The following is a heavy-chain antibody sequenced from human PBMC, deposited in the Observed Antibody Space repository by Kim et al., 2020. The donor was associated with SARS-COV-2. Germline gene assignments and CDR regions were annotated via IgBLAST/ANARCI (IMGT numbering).Heavy chain of an antibody. V-gene: IGHV3-11*05. CDR3: ARAGYSYETYYFDL. CDR2: ISHSGTYK. J-gene: IGHJ4*02. Sequence: GGSLRLSCAASGFTFNDDYMGWIRQAPGKGLQWLSYISHSGTYKNYADSVKGRFTISRDNAENSLYLQMNSLRAEDTAVYYCARAGYSYETYYFDLWRQGTLVTVSS. CDR1: GFTFNDDY. D-gene: IGHD5-18*01.